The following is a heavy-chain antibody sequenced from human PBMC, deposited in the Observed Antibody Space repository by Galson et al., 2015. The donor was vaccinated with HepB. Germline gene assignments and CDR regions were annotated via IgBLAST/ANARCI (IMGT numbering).Heavy chain of an antibody. V-gene: IGHV4-34*01. CDR1: GGSSTYY. CDR3: TRGPEYSQREYFSYYYMDV. D-gene: IGHD5-18*01. Sequence: SETLSLTCAVYGGSSTYYWNWIRQPPGKGLEWIGEVSHSGRTNYNPSLKSRVTISVDTSKNQFSLKLNSVTAADTAVYYCTRGPEYSQREYFSYYYMDVWGKGTTVTVSS. J-gene: IGHJ6*03. CDR2: VSHSGRT.